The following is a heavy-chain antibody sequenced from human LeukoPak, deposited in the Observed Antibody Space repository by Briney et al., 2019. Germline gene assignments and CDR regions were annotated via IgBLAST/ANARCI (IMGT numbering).Heavy chain of an antibody. CDR1: GFTLNSNA. D-gene: IGHD2-2*01. Sequence: GGPLRLSCAVSGFTLNSNAMCWVRQAPGKGLEWVSAISRIGVTTYYADSVEGRFTISRDTSKNTLYLQMNTLRSEDTAVYYCAKEEVPNDYWGQGTLVTVSS. CDR2: ISRIGVTT. J-gene: IGHJ4*02. V-gene: IGHV3-23*01. CDR3: AKEEVPNDY.